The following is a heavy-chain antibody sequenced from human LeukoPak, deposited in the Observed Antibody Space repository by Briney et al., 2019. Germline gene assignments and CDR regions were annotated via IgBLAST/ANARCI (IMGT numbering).Heavy chain of an antibody. CDR1: GYTFTSYG. CDR3: ARDHCSGGSCYSRAYYYYGMDV. CDR2: XXXXXXNT. D-gene: IGHD2-15*01. Sequence: ASVKVSCKASGYTFTSYGISWVRQAPGQGLEXXXXXXXXXXNTNYAQKLQGRVTMTTDTSTSTAYMELRSLRSDDTAVYYCARDHCSGGSCYSRAYYYYGMDVWGKGTTVTVSS. J-gene: IGHJ6*04. V-gene: IGHV1-18*04.